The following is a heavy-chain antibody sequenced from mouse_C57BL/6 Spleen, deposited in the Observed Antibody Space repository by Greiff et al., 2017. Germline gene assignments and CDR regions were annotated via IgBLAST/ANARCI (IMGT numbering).Heavy chain of an antibody. D-gene: IGHD1-1*01. V-gene: IGHV1-59*01. CDR1: GYTFTSYW. CDR2: IDPSDSYT. J-gene: IGHJ3*01. CDR3: ARVYGSSPFAY. Sequence: QVQLQQPGAELVRPGTSVKLSCKASGYTFTSYWMHWVKQRPGQGLEWIGVIDPSDSYTNYNQKFKGKATLTVDTSSSTAYMQLSSLTSEDSAVYYCARVYGSSPFAYWGQGTLVTVSA.